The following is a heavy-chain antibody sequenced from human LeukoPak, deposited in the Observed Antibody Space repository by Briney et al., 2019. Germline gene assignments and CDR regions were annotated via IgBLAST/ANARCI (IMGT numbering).Heavy chain of an antibody. V-gene: IGHV3-7*05. CDR3: ARVVAADWGMDV. CDR1: GFTFNW. CDR2: IKQDGSEK. Sequence: PGGSLRLSCAASGFTFNWINWVRQAPGQGLEWVANIKQDGSEKYYVDSVKGRFTISRDNAKNSLYLQMNSVRAEDTAVYYCARVVAADWGMDVWGQGTTVTVSS. D-gene: IGHD2-2*01. J-gene: IGHJ6*02.